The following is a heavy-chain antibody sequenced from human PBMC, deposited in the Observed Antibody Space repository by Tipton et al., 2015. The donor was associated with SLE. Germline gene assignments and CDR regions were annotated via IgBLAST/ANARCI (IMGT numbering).Heavy chain of an antibody. V-gene: IGHV1-69*01. CDR2: IIPIFGTS. D-gene: IGHD3-10*01. J-gene: IGHJ6*02. Sequence: QSGPEVKKPGSSVKVSCKVSGGTFSNYAIYWVRQAPGQGLKWMGGIIPIFGTSNSAQRFQGRITITADESTRTAYMELSSLRSGDSAVYYCARMMRTGLYGMDVWGQGTTVTVSS. CDR3: ARMMRTGLYGMDV. CDR1: GGTFSNYA.